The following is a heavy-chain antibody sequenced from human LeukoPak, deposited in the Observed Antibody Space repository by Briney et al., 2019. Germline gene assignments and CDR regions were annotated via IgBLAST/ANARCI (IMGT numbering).Heavy chain of an antibody. J-gene: IGHJ4*02. Sequence: GRSLRLSCAASGFTFSSYEMNWVRQAPGKGLEWVSYISSSGSTIYYADSVKGRFTISRDNAKNSLYLQMNSLRAEDTAVYYCASGYCSGGSCYKFVDYWGQGTLVTVSS. V-gene: IGHV3-48*03. D-gene: IGHD2-15*01. CDR3: ASGYCSGGSCYKFVDY. CDR1: GFTFSSYE. CDR2: ISSSGSTI.